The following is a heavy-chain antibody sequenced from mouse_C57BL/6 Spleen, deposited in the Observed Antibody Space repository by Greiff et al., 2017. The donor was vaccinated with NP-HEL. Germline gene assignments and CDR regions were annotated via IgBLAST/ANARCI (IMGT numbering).Heavy chain of an antibody. Sequence: EVMLVESGGGLVKPGGSLKLSCAASGFTFSSYAMSWVRQTPEERLEWVATISDGGSYTSYPDNVKGRFTISRDNAKNNLYLQMSHLRSEDTAMYYCARDQEHYGTLGYWGQGTTLTVSS. D-gene: IGHD1-1*01. V-gene: IGHV5-4*01. CDR1: GFTFSSYA. CDR3: ARDQEHYGTLGY. J-gene: IGHJ2*01. CDR2: ISDGGSYT.